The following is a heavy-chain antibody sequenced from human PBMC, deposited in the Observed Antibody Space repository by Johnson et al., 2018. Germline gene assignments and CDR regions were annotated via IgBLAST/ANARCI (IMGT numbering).Heavy chain of an antibody. CDR2: ISYDGSNQ. D-gene: IGHD2/OR15-2a*01. CDR3: TPMVIADPFDT. J-gene: IGHJ3*02. CDR1: GFTFTTYG. Sequence: QVQLVESGGGVVQPGRSLRLSCAASGFTFTTYGMHWVRQAPGKGLEWVAGISYDGSNQYYADSVKGRFAISRDNSKNTLYLQMNSLRAEDTAIYYCTPMVIADPFDTWGQGTMVTVSS. V-gene: IGHV3-30*03.